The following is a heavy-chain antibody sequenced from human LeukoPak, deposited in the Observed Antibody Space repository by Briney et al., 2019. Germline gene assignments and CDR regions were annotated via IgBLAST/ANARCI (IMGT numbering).Heavy chain of an antibody. CDR2: ISYSGRT. CDR3: ARVFSDSSGYPFDN. J-gene: IGHJ4*02. CDR1: GGSISDHY. Sequence: PSETLSLTCIVSGGSISDHYWGWIRQPPGKGLDWIGHISYSGRTNYNPSLKSRVTISLDTSRNQFSLKLTSVTAADTAVYYCARVFSDSSGYPFDNWGQGTLVTVSS. V-gene: IGHV4-59*11. D-gene: IGHD3-22*01.